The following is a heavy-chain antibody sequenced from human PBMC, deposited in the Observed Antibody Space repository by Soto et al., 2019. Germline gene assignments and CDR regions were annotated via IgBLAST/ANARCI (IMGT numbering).Heavy chain of an antibody. CDR2: ISAYNGDT. J-gene: IGHJ4*02. Sequence: GASVTVSCKASGYTFRSYGISWVRQAPGQGLEWVGWISAYNGDTHYAPKFQDRITLTTETSTDTAYMELRGLRLDDTAVYYCARDWSRYYDNSGLIWFYWGQGSLVTVSS. D-gene: IGHD3-22*01. CDR1: GYTFRSYG. CDR3: ARDWSRYYDNSGLIWFY. V-gene: IGHV1-18*04.